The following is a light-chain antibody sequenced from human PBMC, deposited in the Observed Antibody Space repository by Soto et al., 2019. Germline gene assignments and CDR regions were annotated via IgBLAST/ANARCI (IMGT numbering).Light chain of an antibody. V-gene: IGKV3-20*01. J-gene: IGKJ1*01. CDR3: QQYGGSPQT. CDR2: GAS. Sequence: EIVLTHSPGTLSLSPGERATLSCRTRQSVSNYLAWYQQKPGQAPRLLIYGASRKAPVIPDRFSGSGSGTDFTLTISRLEPEDFAVYYCQQYGGSPQTFGQGTNVEIK. CDR1: QSVSNY.